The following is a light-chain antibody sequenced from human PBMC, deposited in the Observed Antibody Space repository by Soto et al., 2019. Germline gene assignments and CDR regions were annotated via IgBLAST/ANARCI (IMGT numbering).Light chain of an antibody. CDR3: RSYTSSSTRV. J-gene: IGLJ1*01. CDR2: DVS. CDR1: SSDVGGYNY. V-gene: IGLV2-14*01. Sequence: QSVLTQPASVSGSPGQSITISCTGTSSDVGGYNYVSWYQQHPGKAPKLMIYDVSNRPSGVSNRVSGSKSGNTASLTISGLQAEDEADYYCRSYTSSSTRVFGTGSKVTVL.